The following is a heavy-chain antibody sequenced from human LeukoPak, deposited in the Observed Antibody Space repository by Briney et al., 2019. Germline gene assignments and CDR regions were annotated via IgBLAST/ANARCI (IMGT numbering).Heavy chain of an antibody. D-gene: IGHD3-22*01. J-gene: IGHJ4*02. CDR2: IWYGGSNK. CDR3: ARETDYYDSSGYYPDY. Sequence: PGGSLRLSCAASGFTFSSYGMHWVRQAPGKGLEWVAVIWYGGSNKYYADSVKGRFTTSRDNSKNTLYLQMNSLRAEDTAVYYCARETDYYDSSGYYPDYWGQGTLVTVSS. V-gene: IGHV3-33*01. CDR1: GFTFSSYG.